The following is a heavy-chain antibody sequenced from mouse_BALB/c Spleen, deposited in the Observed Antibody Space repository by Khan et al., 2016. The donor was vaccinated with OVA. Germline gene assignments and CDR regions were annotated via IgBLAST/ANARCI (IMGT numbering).Heavy chain of an antibody. V-gene: IGHV1S136*01. CDR3: APVGTYYVSFAY. CDR1: GYTFTSYV. Sequence: IQLVQSGPELVKPGASVKMSCKAAGYTFTSYVMHWVKQKPGLGLEWIGYIYPFNDDTKYNEKFIGKATLTSDKSSSTAYMELSSLTSEDSVVYCCAPVGTYYVSFAYWGQGTLVTVSA. D-gene: IGHD1-1*01. J-gene: IGHJ3*01. CDR2: IYPFNDDT.